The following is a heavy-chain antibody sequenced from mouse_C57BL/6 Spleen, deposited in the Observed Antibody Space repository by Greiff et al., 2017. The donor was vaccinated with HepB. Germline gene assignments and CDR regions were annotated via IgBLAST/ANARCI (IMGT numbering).Heavy chain of an antibody. CDR1: GFTFSDYG. CDR3: ARELGLWYFDV. V-gene: IGHV5-17*01. J-gene: IGHJ1*03. CDR2: ISSGSSTI. Sequence: EVQLQESGGGLVKPGGSLKLSCAASGFTFSDYGMHWVRQAPEKGLEWVAYISSGSSTIYYADTVKGRFTISRDNAKNTLFLQMTSLRSEDTAMYYCARELGLWYFDVWGTGTTVTVSS. D-gene: IGHD4-1*01.